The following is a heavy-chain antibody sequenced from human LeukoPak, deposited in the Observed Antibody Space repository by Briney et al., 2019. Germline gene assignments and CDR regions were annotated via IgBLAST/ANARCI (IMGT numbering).Heavy chain of an antibody. CDR2: ISSSGRTM. V-gene: IGHV3-48*03. D-gene: IGHD1-1*01. CDR1: GFIFSSYE. Sequence: GGSLRLSCAASGFIFSSYEMSWVRQAPGKGLEWVSYISSSGRTMYYADSVKGRFTVSRDNAKNSLFLQMNSLRGEDTAVYYCARCTTGKTFGSLREIKKSREIDYWGQGTLVTVSS. J-gene: IGHJ4*02. CDR3: ARCTTGKTFGSLREIKKSREIDY.